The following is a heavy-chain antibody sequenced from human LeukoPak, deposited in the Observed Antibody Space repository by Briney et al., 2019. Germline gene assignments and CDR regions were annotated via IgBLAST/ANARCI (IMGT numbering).Heavy chain of an antibody. D-gene: IGHD6-19*01. CDR1: GYTFTGYY. Sequence: ASVKVSCKASGYTFTGYYMHWVRQAPGQGLEWMGWINPNSGGTNYAQKFQGRVTMTRDTSISTAYMELSRLRSDDTAVYYCARVRQWLGEILDYWGQGTLVTVSS. CDR2: INPNSGGT. J-gene: IGHJ4*02. CDR3: ARVRQWLGEILDY. V-gene: IGHV1-2*02.